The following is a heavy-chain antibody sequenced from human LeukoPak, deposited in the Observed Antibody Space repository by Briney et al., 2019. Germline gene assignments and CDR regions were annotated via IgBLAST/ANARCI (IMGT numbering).Heavy chain of an antibody. J-gene: IGHJ4*02. V-gene: IGHV4-59*08. CDR2: IYYSGST. CDR1: GGSISSYY. D-gene: IGHD3-22*01. CDR3: ASSGVYYDSSGYLDY. Sequence: SETLSLTCTVSGGSISSYYWSWIRQPPGKGLEWIGYIYYSGSTNYNPSLKSRVTISVDTSKNQFSLKLSSVTAADTAVYYCASSGVYYDSSGYLDYWGQGTLVTVSS.